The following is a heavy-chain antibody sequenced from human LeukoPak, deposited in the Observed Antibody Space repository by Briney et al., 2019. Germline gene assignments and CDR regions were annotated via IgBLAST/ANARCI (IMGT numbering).Heavy chain of an antibody. CDR3: ARALAVAYYYYYGMDV. CDR1: GGALSSYA. V-gene: IGHV1-69*04. Sequence: GASVKVSCKASGGALSSYAISWVRQAPGQGLEWMGRIIPILGIANYAQKFQGRVTITADKSTSTAYMELSSLRSEDTAVYYCARALAVAYYYYYGMDVWGQGTTVTVSS. CDR2: IIPILGIA. J-gene: IGHJ6*02. D-gene: IGHD6-19*01.